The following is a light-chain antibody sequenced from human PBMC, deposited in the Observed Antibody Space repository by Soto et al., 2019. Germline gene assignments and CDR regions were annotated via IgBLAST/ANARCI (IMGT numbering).Light chain of an antibody. CDR2: GNN. J-gene: IGLJ3*02. Sequence: QSVLTQPPSASGTPGQRVTISCSGSSSNIGRNTVNWFQQLPGTAPKLLVYGNNQRPSGVPDRFSVSKSGTSASLAISGLQSEDEADYYCATWDDSLNAWVFGGGTKLTVL. CDR1: SSNIGRNT. CDR3: ATWDDSLNAWV. V-gene: IGLV1-44*01.